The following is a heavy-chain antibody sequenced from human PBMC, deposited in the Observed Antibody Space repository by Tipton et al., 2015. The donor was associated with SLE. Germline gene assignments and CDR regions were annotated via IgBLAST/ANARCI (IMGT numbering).Heavy chain of an antibody. CDR1: GFTFTNYA. J-gene: IGHJ4*02. CDR3: AKDRLGYFDY. CDR2: IHSGGRT. D-gene: IGHD3-10*01. V-gene: IGHV3-23*03. Sequence: SLRLSCAASGFTFTNYAMSWVRQAPGKGLEWVSVIHSGGRTYYADSVKGRFTISRDNSKNTLFLEMNGLRAEDTAVYYCAKDRLGYFDYWGQGTLVTVS.